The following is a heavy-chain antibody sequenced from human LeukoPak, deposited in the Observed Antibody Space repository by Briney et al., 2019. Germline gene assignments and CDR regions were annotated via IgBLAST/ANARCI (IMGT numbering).Heavy chain of an antibody. CDR1: GFTFSSYA. V-gene: IGHV3-23*01. D-gene: IGHD3-22*01. J-gene: IGHJ4*02. CDR3: ATNYYDSSGYFPDFDY. Sequence: GGSLRLSCTASGFTFSSYAMNWVRQAPVKGLEWVSTISGSGRNTYYADSVKGRFTISRDNSKNTLYLQMNSLRAEDTALYYCATNYYDSSGYFPDFDYWGQGAKVCVSS. CDR2: ISGSGRNT.